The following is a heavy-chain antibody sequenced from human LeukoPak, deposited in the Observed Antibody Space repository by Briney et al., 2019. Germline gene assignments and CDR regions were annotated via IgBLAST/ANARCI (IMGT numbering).Heavy chain of an antibody. Sequence: GGSLRLSCAASGFTFSSYAMSWVRQAPGKGLEWVSAIRGRGGSTYYADSVKGRFTISRDNSKNTLYLQMNSLRAAETAVYYCAQDSTAEVSVAFDVRGNGTTVTVS. J-gene: IGHJ3*01. CDR3: AQDSTAEVSVAFDV. CDR1: GFTFSSYA. D-gene: IGHD2-2*01. CDR2: IRGRGGST. V-gene: IGHV3-23*01.